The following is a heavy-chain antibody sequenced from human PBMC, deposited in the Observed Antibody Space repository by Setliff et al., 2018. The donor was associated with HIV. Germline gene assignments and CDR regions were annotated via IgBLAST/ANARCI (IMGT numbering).Heavy chain of an antibody. CDR3: ARGGGTSSPIDYHYYIDV. CDR1: GGSISSHY. V-gene: IGHV4-59*08. Sequence: SETLSLTCTVSGGSISSHYWSWIRQPPGKGLEWIGYIYYSGSTNYNPSLKSRVTISVDTSNNQFSLKLSSVTAADTAVYYCARGGGTSSPIDYHYYIDVWGKGTTVTVSS. D-gene: IGHD6-6*01. J-gene: IGHJ6*03. CDR2: IYYSGST.